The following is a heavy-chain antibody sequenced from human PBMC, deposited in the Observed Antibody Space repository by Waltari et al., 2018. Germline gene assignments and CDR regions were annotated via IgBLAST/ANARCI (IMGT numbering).Heavy chain of an antibody. J-gene: IGHJ5*02. Sequence: QVQLVQSGAEVKKPGASVKVSCKASGYTFTSYGISWVRPAPGQRLEWMGWISAYNGNTNYAQKLQGRVTMTTDTSTSTAYMELRSLRSDDTAVYYCARDNDCSSTSCYTGSWFDPWGQGTLVTVSS. CDR3: ARDNDCSSTSCYTGSWFDP. D-gene: IGHD2-2*02. V-gene: IGHV1-18*01. CDR2: ISAYNGNT. CDR1: GYTFTSYG.